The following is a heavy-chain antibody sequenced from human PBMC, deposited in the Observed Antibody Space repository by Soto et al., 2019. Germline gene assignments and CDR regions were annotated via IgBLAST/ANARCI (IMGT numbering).Heavy chain of an antibody. CDR3: ARDAPGWELLGGAFDY. CDR2: IGAYNGNT. J-gene: IGHJ4*02. Sequence: ASVKVSCKASGYTFTSYGISWVRQAPGQGLEWMGWIGAYNGNTNYAQKLQGRVTMTTDTSTSTAYMELRSLRSDDTAVYYCARDAPGWELLGGAFDYWGQGTLVTVSS. D-gene: IGHD1-26*01. CDR1: GYTFTSYG. V-gene: IGHV1-18*01.